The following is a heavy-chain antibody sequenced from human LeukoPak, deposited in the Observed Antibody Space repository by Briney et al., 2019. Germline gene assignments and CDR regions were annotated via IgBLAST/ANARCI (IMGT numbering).Heavy chain of an antibody. Sequence: GGSLRLSCAASGFTFSNYGMHGVRRGPGKGLEWVVFIGYDERSQVNADSVTGRFPISRDNSKNMMYLQMNSLRTEDTGVYYCAKDNSGSVDYWGLGTLVTVSS. J-gene: IGHJ4*02. D-gene: IGHD6-19*01. CDR1: GFTFSNYG. V-gene: IGHV3-30*02. CDR2: IGYDERSQ. CDR3: AKDNSGSVDY.